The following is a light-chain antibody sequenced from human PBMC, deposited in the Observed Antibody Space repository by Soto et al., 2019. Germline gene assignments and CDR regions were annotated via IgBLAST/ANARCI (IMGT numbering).Light chain of an antibody. CDR1: QSISSY. CDR2: DAS. CDR3: QQRTDGLT. Sequence: EIVLTQSPATLSLSPGERATLSCRASQSISSYLAWYQQKPGQAPRLLIYDASTRATGIPPRFSGSGSGTDFTLTISSLEPEYFVVYYCQQRTDGLTFGGGTTVEIK. V-gene: IGKV3-11*01. J-gene: IGKJ4*01.